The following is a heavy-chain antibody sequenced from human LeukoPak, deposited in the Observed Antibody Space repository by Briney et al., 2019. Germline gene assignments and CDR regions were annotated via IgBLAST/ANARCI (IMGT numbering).Heavy chain of an antibody. CDR2: IYYSGST. D-gene: IGHD6-13*01. V-gene: IGHV4-59*12. J-gene: IGHJ4*02. CDR1: GGSISSYY. CDR3: ARGKGYGALSPFDY. Sequence: PSETLSLTCTVSGGSISSYYWSWIRQPPGKGLEWIGYIYYSGSTNYNPSLKSRVTISVDTSKNQFSLKLSSVTAADTAVYYCARGKGYGALSPFDYWGQGTLVTVSS.